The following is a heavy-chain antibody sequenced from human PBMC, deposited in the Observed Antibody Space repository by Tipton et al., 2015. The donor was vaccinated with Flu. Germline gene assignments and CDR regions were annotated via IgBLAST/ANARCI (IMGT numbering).Heavy chain of an antibody. J-gene: IGHJ3*02. V-gene: IGHV3-9*01. CDR1: GFTFDDYA. D-gene: IGHD3-22*01. CDR3: AKVPYDSSGYYYGAFDI. Sequence: SLRLSCAASGFTFDDYAMHWVRQAPGKGLEWVSGISWNSGSIGYADSVKGRFTISRDNAKNSLYLQMNSLRAEDTALHYCAKVPYDSSGYYYGAFDIWGQGTMVTVSS. CDR2: ISWNSGSI.